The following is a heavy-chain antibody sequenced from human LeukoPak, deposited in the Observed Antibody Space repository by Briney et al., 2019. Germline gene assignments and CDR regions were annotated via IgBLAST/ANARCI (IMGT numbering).Heavy chain of an antibody. J-gene: IGHJ5*02. CDR1: GFTFSSYS. CDR3: ASRKSDYYGSGSYFDWFDP. CDR2: ISSSSSYI. V-gene: IGHV3-21*01. D-gene: IGHD3-10*01. Sequence: GGSLRLSCAASGFTFSSYSMNWVRQAPGKGLEWVSSISSSSSYIYYADSVKGRFTISRDNAKNSLYLQMNSLRAEDTAVYYCASRKSDYYGSGSYFDWFDPWGQGTLATVSS.